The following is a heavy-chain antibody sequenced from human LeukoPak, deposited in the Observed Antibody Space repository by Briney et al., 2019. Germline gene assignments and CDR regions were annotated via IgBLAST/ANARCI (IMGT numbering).Heavy chain of an antibody. D-gene: IGHD1-26*01. CDR2: INPNSGGT. CDR1: GYTFTGYW. J-gene: IGHJ4*02. Sequence: ASVKVSCKASGYTFTGYWLHWVRQAPGQGLEWMGRINPNSGGTKYPQKFQSRVTMTRDTAINTVYMEVSRLRSDDTAVYYCAREGQLVGATEYDYWGQGTLVTVSS. V-gene: IGHV1-2*06. CDR3: AREGQLVGATEYDY.